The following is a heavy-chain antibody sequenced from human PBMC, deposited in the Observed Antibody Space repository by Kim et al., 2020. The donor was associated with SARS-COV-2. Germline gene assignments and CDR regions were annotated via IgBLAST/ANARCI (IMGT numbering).Heavy chain of an antibody. Sequence: GESLKISCKGSGYSFTSYWISWVRQMPGKGLEWMGRIDPSDSYTNYSPSFQGHVTIPDDKSISTAYLQWSSLKASDTAMYYFARHGPYIAGSWFDPWVQGTLVTVSS. D-gene: IGHD6-13*01. CDR1: GYSFTSYW. CDR3: ARHGPYIAGSWFDP. J-gene: IGHJ5*02. V-gene: IGHV5-10-1*01. CDR2: IDPSDSYT.